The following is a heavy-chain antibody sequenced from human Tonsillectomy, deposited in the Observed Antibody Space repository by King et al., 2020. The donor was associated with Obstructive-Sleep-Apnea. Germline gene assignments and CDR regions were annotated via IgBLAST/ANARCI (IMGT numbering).Heavy chain of an antibody. J-gene: IGHJ4*01. Sequence: VQLVESGGGLVKPGGSLRLSCAASGFTLSDYYMTWIRQAPGKGLEWVSHVSSSGNTIYYADSLKGRFTISRDNAKNSLYLQINSLRAEDTAVYYCARVGDCSGGSCFPYYFDYWGHGTLVTVSS. D-gene: IGHD2-15*01. CDR3: ARVGDCSGGSCFPYYFDY. CDR2: VSSSGNTI. CDR1: GFTLSDYY. V-gene: IGHV3-11*01.